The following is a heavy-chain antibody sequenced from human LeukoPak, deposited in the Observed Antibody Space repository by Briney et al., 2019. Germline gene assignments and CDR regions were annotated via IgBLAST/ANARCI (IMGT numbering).Heavy chain of an antibody. Sequence: GSLRLSCAASGFTFTNYAMSWVRQAPGKGLEWGSSINPSSGNTYYADSVKGRFTVSRDNSKNTLYLQMNSLRAEDTTVYYCARALSLTYSSGTDSADAFDIWGQGTMVTVSS. CDR2: INPSSGNT. J-gene: IGHJ3*02. CDR1: GFTFTNYA. D-gene: IGHD6-19*01. V-gene: IGHV3-23*01. CDR3: ARALSLTYSSGTDSADAFDI.